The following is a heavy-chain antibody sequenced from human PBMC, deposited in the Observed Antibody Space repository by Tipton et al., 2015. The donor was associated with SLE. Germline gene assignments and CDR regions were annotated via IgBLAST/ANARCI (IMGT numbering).Heavy chain of an antibody. Sequence: LRLSCTVSGGSISSYYWSWIRQPPGKGLEWIGYIYYSGSTNYNPSLKSRVTISVDTSKNQFSLKLSSMTAADTAVYYCAREEGRGPFDYWGQGTLVTVSS. V-gene: IGHV4-59*01. CDR1: GGSISSYY. CDR3: AREEGRGPFDY. J-gene: IGHJ4*02. D-gene: IGHD3-10*01. CDR2: IYYSGST.